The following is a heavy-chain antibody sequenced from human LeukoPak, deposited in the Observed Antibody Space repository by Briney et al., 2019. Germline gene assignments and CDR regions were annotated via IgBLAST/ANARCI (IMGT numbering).Heavy chain of an antibody. J-gene: IGHJ6*03. Sequence: GGSLRLSCAASGLTVSSNYMSWVRQAPGKGLEWVSVIYSGGSTYYADSVKGRFTISRDNSKNTLYLQMNSLRAEDTAVYYCARGLSDYGVPHYYYYYMDVWGKGTTVTVSS. D-gene: IGHD4-17*01. CDR2: IYSGGST. CDR1: GLTVSSNY. CDR3: ARGLSDYGVPHYYYYYMDV. V-gene: IGHV3-66*02.